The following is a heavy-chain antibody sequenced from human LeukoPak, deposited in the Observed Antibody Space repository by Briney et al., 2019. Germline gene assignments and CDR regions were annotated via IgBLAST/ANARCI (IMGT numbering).Heavy chain of an antibody. V-gene: IGHV1-69*13. D-gene: IGHD2-21*02. CDR1: GGTFSSYA. CDR3: ARSLAYCGGDCYSNWFDP. Sequence: SVKVSCKASGGTFSSYAISWVRQAPGQGLEWMGGIIPIFGTANYAQKFQGRVTITADESTSTAYMELSSLRSEDTAVYYCARSLAYCGGDCYSNWFDPWGQGTLVTGSS. CDR2: IIPIFGTA. J-gene: IGHJ5*02.